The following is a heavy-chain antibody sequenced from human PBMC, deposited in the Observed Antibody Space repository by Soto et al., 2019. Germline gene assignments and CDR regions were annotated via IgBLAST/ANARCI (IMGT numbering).Heavy chain of an antibody. V-gene: IGHV3-23*01. J-gene: IGHJ5*02. CDR3: ARDPLFYSSTWYPNWFGP. D-gene: IGHD6-13*01. CDR1: GFSFRNYA. Sequence: EVQLLESGGGVEQPGGSLRLSCAASGFSFRNYAMSWVRQAPGRGLEWVSGITGYGDSTYYADSVKGRFTISRDNAQSTLYLQMNSLGAADTAVYYCARDPLFYSSTWYPNWFGPWGQGTLVTVSS. CDR2: ITGYGDST.